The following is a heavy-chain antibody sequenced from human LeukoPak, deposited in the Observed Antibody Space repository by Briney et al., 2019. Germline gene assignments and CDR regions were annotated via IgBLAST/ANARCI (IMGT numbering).Heavy chain of an antibody. V-gene: IGHV1-69*05. CDR1: GGTFSSYA. CDR2: IIHIFGTA. Sequence: ASVKVSCKASGGTFSSYAISWVRQAPGQGLEWMGGIIHIFGTANYAQKFQGRVTITTDESTSTAYMELSSLRSEDTAVYDCALTGTTVTTFRPWGQGTLVTVSS. J-gene: IGHJ4*02. CDR3: ALTGTTVTTFRP. D-gene: IGHD4-17*01.